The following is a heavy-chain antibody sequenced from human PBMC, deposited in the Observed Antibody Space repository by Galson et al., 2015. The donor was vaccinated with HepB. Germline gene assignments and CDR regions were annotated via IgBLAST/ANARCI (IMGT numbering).Heavy chain of an antibody. D-gene: IGHD3-9*01. V-gene: IGHV3-7*03. CDR2: IKQDGSGE. CDR1: GITFSNYW. Sequence: SLRLSCAGSGITFSNYWMSWVRQAPGKGLEWVANIKQDGSGEYYVDSVRGRFTISGDNAKNSLYLQMNSLRAEDTAVYYCANTYYDIYDPWGQGTLVTVSS. J-gene: IGHJ5*02. CDR3: ANTYYDIYDP.